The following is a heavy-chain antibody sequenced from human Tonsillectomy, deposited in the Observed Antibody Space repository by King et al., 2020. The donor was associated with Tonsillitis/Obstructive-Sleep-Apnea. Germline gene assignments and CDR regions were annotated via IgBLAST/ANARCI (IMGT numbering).Heavy chain of an antibody. CDR1: GGSISSSSYY. J-gene: IGHJ3*02. CDR2: IYYSGST. CDR3: ARHPRPDQAFDI. D-gene: IGHD6-6*01. V-gene: IGHV4-39*01. Sequence: LQLQESGPGLVKPSETLSLTCTVSGGSISSSSYYWGWIRQPPGKGLEWIGSIYYSGSTYYNPYLKSRVTISVDTSKTQFSLKLSSVTAADTAVYYCARHPRPDQAFDIWGQGTMVTVSS.